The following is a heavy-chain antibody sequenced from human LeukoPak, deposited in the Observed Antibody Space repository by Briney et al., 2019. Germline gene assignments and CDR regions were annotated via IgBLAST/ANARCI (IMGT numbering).Heavy chain of an antibody. J-gene: IGHJ3*02. CDR2: MNPNSGNT. D-gene: IGHD3-9*01. V-gene: IGHV1-8*01. CDR1: GYTFTSYD. CDR3: ASPSSYYDILTGYYTDDAFDI. Sequence: GASVKVSCKASGYTFTSYDINWVRQATGQGLEWMGWMNPNSGNTGYAQKFQGRVTMTRNTSISTAYMELSSLRSEDTAVYYCASPSSYYDILTGYYTDDAFDIWGQGTMVTVSS.